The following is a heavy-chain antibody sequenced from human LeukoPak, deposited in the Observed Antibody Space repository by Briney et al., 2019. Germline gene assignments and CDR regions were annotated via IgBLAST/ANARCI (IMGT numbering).Heavy chain of an antibody. V-gene: IGHV3-13*01. Sequence: PGGSLRLSCAASGFTFSSYDMHWVRQATGKGLXXXXAIGTAGDTYYPGSVKGRFTISRENAKNSLYLQMSSLRAGDTAVYYCARVAFPGTTLFDYWGQGTLVTVSS. CDR1: GFTFSSYD. CDR2: IGTAGDT. D-gene: IGHD1-7*01. CDR3: ARVAFPGTTLFDY. J-gene: IGHJ4*02.